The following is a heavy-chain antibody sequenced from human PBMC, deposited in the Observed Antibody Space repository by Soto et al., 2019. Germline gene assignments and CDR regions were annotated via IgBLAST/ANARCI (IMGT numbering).Heavy chain of an antibody. J-gene: IGHJ4*02. Sequence: KPSETLSLTCTVSGGSVSSGSYYWSWIRQPPGKGLEWIGYIYYSGSTNYNPSLKSRVTISVDTSKNQFSLKLSSVTAADTAVYYCARDHGYNSFDYWGQGTLVTVSS. CDR2: IYYSGST. D-gene: IGHD5-12*01. V-gene: IGHV4-61*01. CDR3: ARDHGYNSFDY. CDR1: GGSVSSGSYY.